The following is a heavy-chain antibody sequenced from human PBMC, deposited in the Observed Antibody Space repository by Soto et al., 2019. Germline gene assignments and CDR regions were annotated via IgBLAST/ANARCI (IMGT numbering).Heavy chain of an antibody. J-gene: IGHJ4*02. CDR3: ARSGEMATITLGY. D-gene: IGHD5-12*01. V-gene: IGHV4-59*01. CDR1: GGSISSYY. Sequence: PSETLSLTCTVSGGSISSYYWSWIRQPPGKGLEWIGYIYYSGSTNYNPSLKSRVTISVDTSKNQFSLKLSSVTAADTAVYYCARSGEMATITLGYWGQGTLVTVSS. CDR2: IYYSGST.